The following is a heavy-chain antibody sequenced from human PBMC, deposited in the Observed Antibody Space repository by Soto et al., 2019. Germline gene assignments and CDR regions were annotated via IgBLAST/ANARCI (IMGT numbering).Heavy chain of an antibody. CDR2: IYTSGST. CDR3: ARGEPYYYDSSGYYYHYYGMDV. V-gene: IGHV4-4*07. J-gene: IGHJ6*02. D-gene: IGHD3-22*01. CDR1: GGSISSYY. Sequence: KPSETLSLTCTVSGGSISSYYWSWIRQPAGKGLEWIGRIYTSGSTNYNPSLKSRVTMSVDTSKNQFSLKLSSVTAADTAVYYCARGEPYYYDSSGYYYHYYGMDVWGQGTTVTVSS.